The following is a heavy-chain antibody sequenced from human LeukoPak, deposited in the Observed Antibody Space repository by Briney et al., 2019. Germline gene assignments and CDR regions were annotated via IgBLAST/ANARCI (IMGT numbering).Heavy chain of an antibody. D-gene: IGHD2-2*02. Sequence: SVKVSCKASGYTFTGYYMHWVRQAPGQGLEWMGGIIPIFGTANYAQKFQGRVTITADESTSTAYMELSSLRSEDTAVYYCASGYCSSTSCYRDYYYGMDVWGQGTTVTVSS. CDR1: GYTFTGYY. V-gene: IGHV1-69*13. CDR3: ASGYCSSTSCYRDYYYGMDV. J-gene: IGHJ6*02. CDR2: IIPIFGTA.